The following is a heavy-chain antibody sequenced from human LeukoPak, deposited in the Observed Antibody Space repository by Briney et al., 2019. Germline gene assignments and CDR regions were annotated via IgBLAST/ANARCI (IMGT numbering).Heavy chain of an antibody. J-gene: IGHJ4*02. CDR2: IYYSGST. CDR1: GGSISSSSYY. CDR3: ARDKETAAAGAPFDY. Sequence: PSETLSLTCTVSGGSISSSSYYWGWIRQPPGKGLEWIGSIYYSGSTYYNPSLKSRVTISVDKSKNQFSLKLSSVTAADTAVYYCARDKETAAAGAPFDYWGQGTLVTVSS. D-gene: IGHD6-13*01. V-gene: IGHV4-39*07.